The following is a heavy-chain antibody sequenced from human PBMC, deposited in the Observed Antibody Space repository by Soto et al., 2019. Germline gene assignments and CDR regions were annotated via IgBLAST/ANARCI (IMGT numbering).Heavy chain of an antibody. V-gene: IGHV4-34*01. Sequence: SATLSLTCAVYGGSFRGYYWSWISQPPGEGLEWSGDINEGGVTNFNPSLESRLTRSVDTSMKEYSLKLTSVTAADTAVYFCARGPHYYESSGQSQSDYWGQGTLVTVS. CDR2: INEGGVT. CDR1: GGSFRGYY. D-gene: IGHD3-22*01. J-gene: IGHJ4*02. CDR3: ARGPHYYESSGQSQSDY.